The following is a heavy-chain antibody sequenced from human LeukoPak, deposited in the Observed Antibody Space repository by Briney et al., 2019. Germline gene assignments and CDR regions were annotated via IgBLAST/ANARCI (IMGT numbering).Heavy chain of an antibody. CDR2: ICTSSSYI. Sequence: GGSLRLSCAASGFTFSSYSMNWVRQAPGKGLEWVSSICTSSSYIYYVDSVRGRFTISRDNAKNSLYLQMNNLRAEDTAVYYCARGGELLRPADYWGQGALVTVSS. J-gene: IGHJ4*02. V-gene: IGHV3-21*01. CDR3: ARGGELLRPADY. CDR1: GFTFSSYS. D-gene: IGHD1-26*01.